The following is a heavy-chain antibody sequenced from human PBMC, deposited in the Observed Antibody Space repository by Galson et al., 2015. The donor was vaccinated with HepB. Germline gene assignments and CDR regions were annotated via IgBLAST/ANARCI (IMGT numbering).Heavy chain of an antibody. CDR3: ARIGSSQYFDWLLFDY. D-gene: IGHD3-9*01. J-gene: IGHJ4*02. V-gene: IGHV2-26*01. Sequence: PALVKPTQTLTLTCTVSGFSLSNARMGVSWIRQPPGKALEWLAHIFSNDEKSYSTSLKSRLTISKDTSKSQGVLTMTNMDPVDTATYYCARIGSSQYFDWLLFDYWGQGTLVTVSS. CDR2: IFSNDEK. CDR1: GFSLSNARMG.